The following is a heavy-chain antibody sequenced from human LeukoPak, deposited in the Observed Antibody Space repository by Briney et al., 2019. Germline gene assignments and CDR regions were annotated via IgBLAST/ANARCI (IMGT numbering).Heavy chain of an antibody. V-gene: IGHV3-23*01. D-gene: IGHD5-24*01. J-gene: IGHJ4*02. Sequence: GGSLRLSCAASGFTFSSYAMSWVRQAPGTRLEWVSAISGSGGSTYYADSVKGRFTISRDNSKNTLYLQMNSLRAEDTAVYYCATLEMATIISEIYFDYWGQGTLVTVSS. CDR3: ATLEMATIISEIYFDY. CDR2: ISGSGGST. CDR1: GFTFSSYA.